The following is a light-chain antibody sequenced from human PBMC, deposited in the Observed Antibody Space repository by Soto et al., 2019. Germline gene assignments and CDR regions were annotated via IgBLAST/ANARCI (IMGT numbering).Light chain of an antibody. V-gene: IGKV3-20*01. Sequence: DTVLTQSPGTLSRAPGERATLACRARQSVSNNYLAWSQQKPGQAPRLLIYGASNRATGIPDRFSGSGSGTDFTLTISRLEPEDFAVYYCQQYGSSGTFGQGTKVEIK. CDR3: QQYGSSGT. CDR2: GAS. J-gene: IGKJ1*01. CDR1: QSVSNNY.